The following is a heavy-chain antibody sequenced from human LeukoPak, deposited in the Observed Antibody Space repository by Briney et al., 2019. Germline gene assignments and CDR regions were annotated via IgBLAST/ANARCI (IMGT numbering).Heavy chain of an antibody. Sequence: GRSLRPSCAASGFTLSSYSMNWVRQAPGKGLEWVSYISSSSSTIYYADSVTGRSTISRDNTKNSLYLQMNSLRAEDTAVYYCARGDGYSSSWYDYWGQGTLVTVSS. J-gene: IGHJ4*02. V-gene: IGHV3-48*04. D-gene: IGHD6-13*01. CDR1: GFTLSSYS. CDR3: ARGDGYSSSWYDY. CDR2: ISSSSSTI.